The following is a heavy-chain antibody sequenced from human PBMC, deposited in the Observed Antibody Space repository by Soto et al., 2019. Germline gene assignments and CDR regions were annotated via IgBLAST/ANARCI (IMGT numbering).Heavy chain of an antibody. Sequence: PSETLSLTCTVSGRSISSSSYFWAWVRQSPAQRQEWIGSINNSRTTFYSASLKNRITISIDTSRNQFSLTLNSVTAADTAVYYCARLVACNGGSCKFDPWGQG. V-gene: IGHV4-39*01. J-gene: IGHJ5*02. D-gene: IGHD2-15*01. CDR2: INNSRTT. CDR3: ARLVACNGGSCKFDP. CDR1: GRSISSSSYF.